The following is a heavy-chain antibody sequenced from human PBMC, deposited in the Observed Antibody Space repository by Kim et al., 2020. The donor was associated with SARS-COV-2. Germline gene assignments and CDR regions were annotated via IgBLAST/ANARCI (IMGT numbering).Heavy chain of an antibody. Sequence: GGSLRLSCAASGFTFSSYAMHWVRQAPGKGLEWVAVISYDGSNKYYADSVKGRFTISRDNSKNTLYLQMNSLRTEDTAVYYCARSYSYPNWFDPWGQGTLVTVSS. J-gene: IGHJ5*02. D-gene: IGHD1-26*01. V-gene: IGHV3-30-3*01. CDR3: ARSYSYPNWFDP. CDR1: GFTFSSYA. CDR2: ISYDGSNK.